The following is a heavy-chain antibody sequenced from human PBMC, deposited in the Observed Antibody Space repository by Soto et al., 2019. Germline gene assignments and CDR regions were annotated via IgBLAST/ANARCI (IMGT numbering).Heavy chain of an antibody. CDR2: ISGDGGRT. CDR3: ARDSDDVLTGQKRYFDH. V-gene: IGHV3-43*02. CDR1: GFSFDGYA. D-gene: IGHD3-9*01. J-gene: IGHJ4*02. Sequence: GGSLRLSCAASGFSFDGYAMHWVRHTPGKGPEWISLISGDGGRTLYSDSVKGRFIISRDNSKNSLYLQMNSLATEDTALYFCARDSDDVLTGQKRYFDHWGQGTLVTVSS.